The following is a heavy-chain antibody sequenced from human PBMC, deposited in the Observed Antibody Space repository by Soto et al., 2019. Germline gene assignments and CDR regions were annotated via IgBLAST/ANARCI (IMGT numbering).Heavy chain of an antibody. CDR3: ARDGARLLWFGEYFDL. V-gene: IGHV3-11*01. Sequence: QVQLVESGGGLVKPGGSLRLSCAASGFTFSDYYMSWIRQAPGKGLEWVSNISSRGSTIYYAASEKGRFTISRDNAKNSLDLQLNSLRADDTAVYYCARDGARLLWFGEYFDLWGRGTLVTVSS. CDR2: ISSRGSTI. CDR1: GFTFSDYY. D-gene: IGHD3-10*01. J-gene: IGHJ2*01.